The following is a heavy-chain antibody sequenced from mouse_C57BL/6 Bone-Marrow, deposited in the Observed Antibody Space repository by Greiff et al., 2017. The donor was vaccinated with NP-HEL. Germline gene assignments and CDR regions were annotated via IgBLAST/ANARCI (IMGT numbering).Heavy chain of an antibody. D-gene: IGHD1-1*01. Sequence: EVHLLQSGAELVRPGASVKLSCTASGFNFKDYYMHWVKQRPEQGLEWIGRIDPEDGDTRYAPKFQGKATMTADTSSNTAYLQLSSLTSEDSAVYYCARLSTTGVDYWGRGTGLTVTA. CDR3: ARLSTTGVDY. J-gene: IGHJ2*03. CDR1: GFNFKDYY. V-gene: IGHV14-1*01. CDR2: IDPEDGDT.